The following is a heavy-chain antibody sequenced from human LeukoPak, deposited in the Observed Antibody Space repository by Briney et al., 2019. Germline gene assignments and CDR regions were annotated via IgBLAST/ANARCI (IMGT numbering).Heavy chain of an antibody. D-gene: IGHD3-10*01. CDR3: ARLYYGSGSYSWYYYYYMDV. V-gene: IGHV5-51*01. J-gene: IGHJ6*03. CDR2: IYPGGSDT. CDR1: GYSFTSYW. Sequence: GESLKISCKGSGYSFTSYWIGWVRQMPGKGLEWMGIIYPGGSDTRYSPSFQGQVTISADKSISTAYLQWSSLKASDTAMYYCARLYYGSGSYSWYYYYYMDVWGKGTTVTVSS.